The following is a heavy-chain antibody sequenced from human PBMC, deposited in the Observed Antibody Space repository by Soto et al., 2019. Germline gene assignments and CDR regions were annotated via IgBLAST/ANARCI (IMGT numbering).Heavy chain of an antibody. CDR1: GGSISSGGYY. V-gene: IGHV4-31*03. CDR2: IYYSGST. CDR3: ARVPSYYYYYGMDV. Sequence: TQSLTCTVSGGSISSGGYYWSWIRQHPGKGLEWIGYIYYSGSTYYNPSLKSRVTISVDTSKNQFSLKLSSVTAADTAVYYCARVPSYYYYYGMDVWGQGTTVTVSS. J-gene: IGHJ6*02.